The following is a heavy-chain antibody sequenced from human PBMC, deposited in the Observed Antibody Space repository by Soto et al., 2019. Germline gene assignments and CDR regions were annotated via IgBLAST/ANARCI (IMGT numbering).Heavy chain of an antibody. CDR1: GFTFSSYS. Sequence: GGSLRLSCAASGFTFSSYSMNWVRQAPGKGLEWVSSISSSSSYIYYADSVKGRFTISRDNAKNSLYLQMNSLRAEDTAVYYCARDLYYYGSGYYFDYWGQGTLVTVSS. D-gene: IGHD3-10*01. CDR2: ISSSSSYI. V-gene: IGHV3-21*01. J-gene: IGHJ4*02. CDR3: ARDLYYYGSGYYFDY.